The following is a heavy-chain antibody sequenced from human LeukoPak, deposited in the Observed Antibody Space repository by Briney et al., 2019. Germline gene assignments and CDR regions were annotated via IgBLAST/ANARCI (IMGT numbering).Heavy chain of an antibody. J-gene: IGHJ4*02. CDR2: IRSKAYGGTT. D-gene: IGHD3-10*01. CDR1: GFTFGDYA. Sequence: GGSLRLSCTAPGFTFGDYAMSWVRQAPGKGLEWVGFIRSKAYGGTTEYAASVKGRFTISRDDSKSIAYLQMNSLKTEDTAVYYCTRVLLWFGELLSFDYWGQGTLVTVSS. CDR3: TRVLLWFGELLSFDY. V-gene: IGHV3-49*04.